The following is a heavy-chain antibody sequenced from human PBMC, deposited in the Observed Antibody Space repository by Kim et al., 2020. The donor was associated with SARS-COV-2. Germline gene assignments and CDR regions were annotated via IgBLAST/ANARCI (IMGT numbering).Heavy chain of an antibody. Sequence: KGRFTISRHNSKNTLYLQMNSLRAEDTAVYYCARPQGYYDSSGYYSHAFDIWGQGTMVTVSS. J-gene: IGHJ3*02. CDR3: ARPQGYYDSSGYYSHAFDI. V-gene: IGHV3-53*04. D-gene: IGHD3-22*01.